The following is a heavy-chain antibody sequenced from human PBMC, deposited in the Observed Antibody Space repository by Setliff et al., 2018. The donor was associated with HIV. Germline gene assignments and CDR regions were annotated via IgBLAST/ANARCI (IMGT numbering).Heavy chain of an antibody. Sequence: SETLSLTCTVSGDSIRGYFWSWIRQPPGKGLEWMGYVFYTGFAAYNPSLKSRLTISVDTSKSQFSLRLTSVTAADTAIYYCARRTLITGYDYWGKGTLVTVSS. CDR1: GDSIRGYF. V-gene: IGHV4-59*08. CDR3: ARRTLITGYDY. D-gene: IGHD3-16*01. CDR2: VFYTGFA. J-gene: IGHJ4*02.